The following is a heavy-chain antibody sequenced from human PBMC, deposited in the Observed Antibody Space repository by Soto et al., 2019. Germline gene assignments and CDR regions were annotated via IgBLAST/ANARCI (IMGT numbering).Heavy chain of an antibody. Sequence: PGGSLRLSCAASGFTFSSYWMSWVRQAPGKGLEWVANIKQDGSEKYYVDSVKGRFTISRDNAKNSLYLQMNSLRAEDTAVYYCAREKDIVVVVAEPDYWGQGTLVTVAS. CDR2: IKQDGSEK. CDR3: AREKDIVVVVAEPDY. J-gene: IGHJ4*02. D-gene: IGHD2-15*01. CDR1: GFTFSSYW. V-gene: IGHV3-7*01.